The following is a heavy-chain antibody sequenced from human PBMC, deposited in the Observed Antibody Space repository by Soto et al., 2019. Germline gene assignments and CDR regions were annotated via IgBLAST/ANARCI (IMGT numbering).Heavy chain of an antibody. J-gene: IGHJ4*02. V-gene: IGHV4-59*01. CDR2: IYYSGST. CDR1: GGSISSYY. D-gene: IGHD3-22*01. Sequence: SETLSLTCTVSGGSISSYYWSWIRQPPGKGLEWIGYIYYSGSTNYNPSLKSRVTISVDTSKNQFSLKLSSVTAADTAVYYCARGGDSSGYYFFDYWGQGTLVTVSS. CDR3: ARGGDSSGYYFFDY.